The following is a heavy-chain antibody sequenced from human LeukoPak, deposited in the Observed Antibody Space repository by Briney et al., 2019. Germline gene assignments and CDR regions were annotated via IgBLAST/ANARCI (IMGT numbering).Heavy chain of an antibody. Sequence: SETLSLTCAVYGGSFSGYYWSWIRQPPGKGLEWIGEINHSGSTNYNPSLKSRVTISVDTSKNQFSLKLSSVTAADTAVYYCARGAVVAGFDYWGRGTLVTVSS. J-gene: IGHJ4*02. CDR3: ARGAVVAGFDY. V-gene: IGHV4-34*01. CDR1: GGSFSGYY. CDR2: INHSGST. D-gene: IGHD6-19*01.